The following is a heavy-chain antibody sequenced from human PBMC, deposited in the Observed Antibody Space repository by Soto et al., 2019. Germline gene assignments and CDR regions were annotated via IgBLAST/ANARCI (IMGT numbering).Heavy chain of an antibody. CDR1: GGSISSYY. J-gene: IGHJ4*02. V-gene: IGHV4-59*08. CDR3: ARSPYGSGSYYPLYYFDY. D-gene: IGHD3-10*01. Sequence: SETLSLTCTVSGGSISSYYWSWIRQPPGKGLEWIGYIYYSGSTNYNPSLKSRVTISVDTSKNQFSLKLSSVPAADTAVYYCARSPYGSGSYYPLYYFDYWGQGTLVTVSS. CDR2: IYYSGST.